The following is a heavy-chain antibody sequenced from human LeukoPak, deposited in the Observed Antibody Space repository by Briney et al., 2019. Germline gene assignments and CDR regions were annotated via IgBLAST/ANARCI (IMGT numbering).Heavy chain of an antibody. D-gene: IGHD5-12*01. CDR2: ISGSGGST. Sequence: GGSLRLSCVASGFTFSSYAMSWVRQAPGKGLEWVSAISGSGGSTYYADSVKGRFTISRDNSKNTLYLQMNSLRAEDMAVYYCAGSRWLLAFDIWGQGTMVTVSS. CDR3: AGSRWLLAFDI. V-gene: IGHV3-23*01. CDR1: GFTFSSYA. J-gene: IGHJ3*02.